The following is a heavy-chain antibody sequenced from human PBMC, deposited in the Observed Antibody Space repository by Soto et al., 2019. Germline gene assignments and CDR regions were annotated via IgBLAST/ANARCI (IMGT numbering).Heavy chain of an antibody. V-gene: IGHV3-53*01. D-gene: IGHD3-22*01. Sequence: GGSLRLSCAASGFTVSSNYMSWVRQAPGKGLEWVSVIYSGGSTYYADSVKGRFTISRDNSKNTLYLQMNSLRAEDTAVYYCARGWADYYDSSGFDAFDIWGQGTMVTVSS. CDR1: GFTVSSNY. J-gene: IGHJ3*02. CDR3: ARGWADYYDSSGFDAFDI. CDR2: IYSGGST.